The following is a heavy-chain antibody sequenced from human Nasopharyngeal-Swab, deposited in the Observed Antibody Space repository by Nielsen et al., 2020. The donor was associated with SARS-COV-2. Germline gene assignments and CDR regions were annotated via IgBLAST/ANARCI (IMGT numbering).Heavy chain of an antibody. Sequence: GGSLRLSCAASGFTFSSYAMHWVRQAPGKGLEWVAVISYDGSNKYYADSAKGRFTISRDNSKNTLYLQMNSLRAEDTAVYYCARDLFHSSSWYEDYWGQGTLVTVSS. CDR3: ARDLFHSSSWYEDY. CDR1: GFTFSSYA. J-gene: IGHJ4*02. CDR2: ISYDGSNK. D-gene: IGHD6-13*01. V-gene: IGHV3-30*04.